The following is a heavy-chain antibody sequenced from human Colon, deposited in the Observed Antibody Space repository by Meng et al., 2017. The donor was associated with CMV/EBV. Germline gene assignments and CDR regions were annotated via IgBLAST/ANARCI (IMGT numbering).Heavy chain of an antibody. CDR1: GFNFSNYA. V-gene: IGHV3-23*03. D-gene: IGHD2-2*02. J-gene: IGHJ4*02. CDR2: IYSGGDST. CDR3: AKGRSSSTSRYNY. Sequence: CAASGFNFSNYAMVWVRQAPGKGLEWVSVIYSGGDSTYYADSVKGRFTISRDDFKNTLYLQMNSLRVEDTAVYYCAKGRSSSTSRYNYWGQGTLVTVSS.